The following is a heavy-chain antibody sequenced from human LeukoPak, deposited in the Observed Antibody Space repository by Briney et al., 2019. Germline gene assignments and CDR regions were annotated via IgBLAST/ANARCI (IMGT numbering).Heavy chain of an antibody. CDR2: IGHDGRNK. CDR1: GFTFSDYY. Sequence: PGGSLRLSCAASGFTFSDYYMSWIRQAPGKGLEWVAYIGHDGRNKFYTESVRGRFTISGDNSMKMAYLQMNSLRTEDTAIYFCAKDGDWTFDIWGQGTMVTVSS. J-gene: IGHJ3*02. D-gene: IGHD2-21*01. CDR3: AKDGDWTFDI. V-gene: IGHV3-30*02.